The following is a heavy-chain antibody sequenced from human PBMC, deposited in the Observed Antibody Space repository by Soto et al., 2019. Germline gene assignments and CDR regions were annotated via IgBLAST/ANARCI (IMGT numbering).Heavy chain of an antibody. CDR2: IIPIFGTA. CDR3: ARGETYYYDSSGYYGDFDY. D-gene: IGHD3-22*01. Sequence: SVKVSCKASGGTFSSYAISWVRQAPGQGLEWMGGIIPIFGTANYAQKFQGRVTITADESTSTAYMELSSLRSEDTAVYYCARGETYYYDSSGYYGDFDYWGQGTLVTVSS. J-gene: IGHJ4*02. CDR1: GGTFSSYA. V-gene: IGHV1-69*13.